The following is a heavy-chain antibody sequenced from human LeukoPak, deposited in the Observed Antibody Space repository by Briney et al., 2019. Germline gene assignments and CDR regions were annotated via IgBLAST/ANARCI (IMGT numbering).Heavy chain of an antibody. CDR1: GFTFSSYA. J-gene: IGHJ4*02. Sequence: GGSLRLSCAASGFTFSSYAMSWVRQAPGEGLEWVSAISGSGGSTYYADSVKGPFTISRDNSKNTPYLQMNTLRAENTAVYYCAKITLVRGGGGYFDYWGQGTLVTVSS. V-gene: IGHV3-23*01. D-gene: IGHD3-10*01. CDR2: ISGSGGST. CDR3: AKITLVRGGGGYFDY.